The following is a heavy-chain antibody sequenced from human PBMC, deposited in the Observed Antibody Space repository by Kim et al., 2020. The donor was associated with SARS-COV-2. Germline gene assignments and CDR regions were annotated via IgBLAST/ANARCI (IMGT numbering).Heavy chain of an antibody. Sequence: SETLSLTCAVYGGSFSGYYWSWIRQPPGKGLEWIGEINHSGSTNYNPSLKSRVTISVDTSKNQFSLKLSSVTAAGTAVYYCASAAYYYGSGSYLDWGQGTLVTVSS. D-gene: IGHD3-10*01. CDR1: GGSFSGYY. V-gene: IGHV4-34*01. CDR2: INHSGST. CDR3: ASAAYYYGSGSYLD. J-gene: IGHJ4*02.